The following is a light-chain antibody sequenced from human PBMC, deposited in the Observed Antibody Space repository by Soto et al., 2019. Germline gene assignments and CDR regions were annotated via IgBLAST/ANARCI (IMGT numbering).Light chain of an antibody. J-gene: IGLJ1*01. V-gene: IGLV2-11*01. CDR2: DVN. Sequence: QSALTQPRSVSGSPGQSVTISCTGTSSDVGGYDYVSWYQQHPGKAPKFMIYDVNKRPSGVPDRFSGSKSGNTASLTISGLQAEDEADYYCCSYAGTYTYLFGTGTKLTVL. CDR3: CSYAGTYTYL. CDR1: SSDVGGYDY.